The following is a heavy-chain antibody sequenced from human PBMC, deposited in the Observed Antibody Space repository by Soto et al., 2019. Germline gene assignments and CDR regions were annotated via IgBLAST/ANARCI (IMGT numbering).Heavy chain of an antibody. CDR3: ATPGPGELLWFYAFDI. D-gene: IGHD3-10*01. CDR2: INAGNGNT. J-gene: IGHJ3*02. V-gene: IGHV1-3*01. Sequence: GASVKVSCKASGYTFTNYIMHWVRQAPGQRLKWMGWINAGNGNTKYSQKFQGRVTITRDTSASTAYMELSSLRSEDTAVYYCATPGPGELLWFYAFDIWGQGTMVTVSS. CDR1: GYTFTNYI.